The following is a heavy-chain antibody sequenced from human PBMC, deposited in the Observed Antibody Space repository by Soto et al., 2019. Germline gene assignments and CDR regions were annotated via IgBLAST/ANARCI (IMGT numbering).Heavy chain of an antibody. J-gene: IGHJ4*02. CDR1: GFSLTTSGVG. D-gene: IGHD3-3*01. CDR3: AHRVLRSVFGLVTTTAIYFDF. CDR2: ICWDDDK. V-gene: IGHV2-5*02. Sequence: QITLNESGPTQVKPRQTLTLTCTFSGFSLTTSGVGVGWIRQSPGKAPEWLALICWDDDKRYSPSLKSRLTITKDTSKNQVVRTMAGLDPADTATYYCAHRVLRSVFGLVTTTAIYFDFWGQGTPVAVSS.